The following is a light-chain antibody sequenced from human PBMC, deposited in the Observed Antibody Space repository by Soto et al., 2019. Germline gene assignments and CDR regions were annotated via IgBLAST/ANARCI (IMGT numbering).Light chain of an antibody. Sequence: DIVLTQSPGTLSLSPGERATVSCRASQSVSSSYLAWYQQKPGQAPRLLIYGASSRATGIPDRFSGSGSGTDFTLTISRLEPEDFAVYYCQQYGTSLHTFGQGTKVEIK. CDR3: QQYGTSLHT. CDR1: QSVSSSY. CDR2: GAS. J-gene: IGKJ2*01. V-gene: IGKV3-20*01.